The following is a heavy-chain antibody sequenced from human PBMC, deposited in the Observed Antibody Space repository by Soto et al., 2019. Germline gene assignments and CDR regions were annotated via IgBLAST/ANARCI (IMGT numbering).Heavy chain of an antibody. CDR3: ARGKASGYYSWFDP. Sequence: AXVKVSCKASGYTFTSYAMHWVLQAPGQRLEWMGWINAGNGNTKYSQKFQGRVTITRDTSASTAYMELSSLRSEDTAVYYCARGKASGYYSWFDPWGQGTLVTVSS. D-gene: IGHD3-22*01. V-gene: IGHV1-3*01. J-gene: IGHJ5*02. CDR2: INAGNGNT. CDR1: GYTFTSYA.